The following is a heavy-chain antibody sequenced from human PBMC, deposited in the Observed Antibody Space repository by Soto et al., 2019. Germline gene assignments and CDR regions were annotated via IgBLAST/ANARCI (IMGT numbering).Heavy chain of an antibody. CDR2: ISGHNGNT. V-gene: IGHV1-18*04. J-gene: IGHJ4*02. CDR1: GYSXNSYG. Sequence: SXKVSFPASGYSXNSYGIGLVRQAPGQGPEWMGWISGHNGNTNHPQSLQGRVTMTTDTSRNTAYMELRSLRSADTAVYYCARHRFNYYDDTVYYYFDYWGQGTLGTVSS. CDR3: ARHRFNYYDDTVYYYFDY. D-gene: IGHD3-22*01.